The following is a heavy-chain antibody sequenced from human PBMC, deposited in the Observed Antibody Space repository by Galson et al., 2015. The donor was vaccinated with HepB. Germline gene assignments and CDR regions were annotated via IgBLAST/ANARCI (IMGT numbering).Heavy chain of an antibody. J-gene: IGHJ6*02. CDR2: ISSSSSYI. Sequence: SLRLSCAASGFTFSSYSMNWVRQAPGKGLEWVSSISSSSSYIYYADSVKGRFTISRDNAKDSLYLQMNSLRAEDTAVYYCAKTEAPTLVGGYYYYGMDVWGQGTTVTVSS. CDR1: GFTFSSYS. D-gene: IGHD4-23*01. CDR3: AKTEAPTLVGGYYYYGMDV. V-gene: IGHV3-21*01.